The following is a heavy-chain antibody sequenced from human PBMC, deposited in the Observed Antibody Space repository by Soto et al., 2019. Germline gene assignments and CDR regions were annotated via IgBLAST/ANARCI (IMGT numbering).Heavy chain of an antibody. CDR1: GFTFSNYA. CDR2: ISYDGSHK. CDR3: ARDRTLSFCDFAY. V-gene: IGHV3-30-3*01. D-gene: IGHD2-2*01. Sequence: GGSLRLSCAASGFTFSNYAMHWVRQAPGKGLEWVAAISYDGSHKYYAESVKGRFTISRDNSRDTLYLQMNSLRTDDTSVFYCARDRTLSFCDFAYLGQGTLVTVSS. J-gene: IGHJ4*02.